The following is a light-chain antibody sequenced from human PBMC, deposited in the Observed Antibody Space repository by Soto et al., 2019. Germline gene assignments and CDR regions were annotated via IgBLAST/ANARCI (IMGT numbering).Light chain of an antibody. CDR1: SSDVGDYNY. Sequence: QSALTQPASVSGSPGQSITISCTGTSSDVGDYNYVSWYQQHPGKAPKLMLYDVSNRPSGISNRFSGSKSGNTASLTISALQSQDEADYYCSSYTSSTTLFGTGAKVTVL. CDR3: SSYTSSTTL. V-gene: IGLV2-14*01. CDR2: DVS. J-gene: IGLJ1*01.